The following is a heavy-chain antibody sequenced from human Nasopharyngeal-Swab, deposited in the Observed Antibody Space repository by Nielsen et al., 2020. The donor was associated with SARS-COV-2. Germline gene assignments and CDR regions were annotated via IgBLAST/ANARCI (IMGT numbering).Heavy chain of an antibody. CDR1: GFTFSSYG. J-gene: IGHJ4*02. Sequence: GGSLRLSCAASGFTFSSYGMHWVRQAPGKGLEWVAVIWYDGSNKYYADSVKGRFTISRDNSKNTLYLQMNSLRAEDTAVYYCARAYSSSWYYGYWGQGTLVIVSS. CDR2: IWYDGSNK. CDR3: ARAYSSSWYYGY. D-gene: IGHD6-13*01. V-gene: IGHV3-33*01.